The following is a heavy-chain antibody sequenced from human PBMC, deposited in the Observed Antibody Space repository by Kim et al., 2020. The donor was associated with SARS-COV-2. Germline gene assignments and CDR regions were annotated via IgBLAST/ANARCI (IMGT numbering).Heavy chain of an antibody. J-gene: IGHJ5*01. CDR3: ARGNYDFWSGYYALPGWF. D-gene: IGHD3-3*01. Sequence: SETLSLTCAVYGGSFSGYYWSWIRQPPGKGLEWIGEINHSGSTNYNPSLKSRVTISVDTSKNQFSLKLSSVTAADTAVYYCARGNYDFWSGYYALPGWF. V-gene: IGHV4-34*01. CDR2: INHSGST. CDR1: GGSFSGYY.